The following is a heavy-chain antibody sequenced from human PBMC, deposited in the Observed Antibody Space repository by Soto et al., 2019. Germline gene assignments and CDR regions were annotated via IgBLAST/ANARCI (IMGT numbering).Heavy chain of an antibody. CDR1: GGSISSYY. V-gene: IGHV4-59*01. Sequence: TSETLSLTCTVSGGSISSYYWSWIRQPPGKGLEWIGYIYYSGSTNYNPSLKSRVTISVDTSKNQFSLKLSSVTAADTAVYYCARDAAAEPVKGYYYYYYGMDVWGQGTTVTVSS. CDR2: IYYSGST. D-gene: IGHD6-13*01. J-gene: IGHJ6*02. CDR3: ARDAAAEPVKGYYYYYYGMDV.